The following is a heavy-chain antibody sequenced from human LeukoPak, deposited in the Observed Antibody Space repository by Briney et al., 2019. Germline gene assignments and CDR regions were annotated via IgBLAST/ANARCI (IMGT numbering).Heavy chain of an antibody. Sequence: PGGSLRLSCAASGCTFSIPWMSWVRQAPGKGLEWVGRIKSKTDGGTTDYAAPVKGRFTISRDDSKNTLYLQMNSLKIEDAAVYYCTTHSSGIDYWGQGTLVTVSS. D-gene: IGHD6-19*01. CDR1: GCTFSIPW. CDR3: TTHSSGIDY. CDR2: IKSKTDGGTT. J-gene: IGHJ4*02. V-gene: IGHV3-15*01.